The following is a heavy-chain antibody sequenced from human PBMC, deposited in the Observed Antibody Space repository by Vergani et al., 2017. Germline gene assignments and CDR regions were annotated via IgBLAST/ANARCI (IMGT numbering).Heavy chain of an antibody. V-gene: IGHV1-69*04. D-gene: IGHD3-3*01. CDR2: IIPILGIA. Sequence: QVQLVQSGAEVKKPGSSVKVSCKASGGTFSSYAISWVRQAPGQGLEWMGRIIPILGIANYAQKFQGRVTITADKSTSTAYMELSSLRAEDTAVYYCARDSPGWYYDYSGPLDYWGQGTLVTVSS. CDR1: GGTFSSYA. CDR3: ARDSPGWYYDYSGPLDY. J-gene: IGHJ4*02.